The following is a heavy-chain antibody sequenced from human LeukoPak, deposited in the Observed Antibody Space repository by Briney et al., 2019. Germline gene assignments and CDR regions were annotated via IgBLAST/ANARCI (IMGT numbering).Heavy chain of an antibody. D-gene: IGHD4-17*01. CDR1: GYSIIIGYY. J-gene: IGHJ4*02. CDR2: IYHSGST. Sequence: PSETLSLTCAVSGYSIIIGYYWAWIRQPPGKGPEWIGSIYHSGSTYYNPSLKSRVTISIDTSKNQFSLKLSSVTAADTAVYYCARWTYGDYAFDYWGQGTLVTVSS. V-gene: IGHV4-38-2*01. CDR3: ARWTYGDYAFDY.